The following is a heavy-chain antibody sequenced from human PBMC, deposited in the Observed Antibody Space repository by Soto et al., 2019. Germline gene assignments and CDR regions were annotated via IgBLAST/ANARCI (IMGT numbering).Heavy chain of an antibody. Sequence: EVQLVESGGGLVKPGGSLRLSCAASGFTFSSYTMNWVRQAPGRGLEWVSSIGTSSSYIYYADSVKGRFTISRDNAKNSLFLQMNSLRADDTAVYYCARDSVRDYLYFYYGMDVWGHGTTVTVSS. J-gene: IGHJ6*02. CDR2: IGTSSSYI. CDR3: ARDSVRDYLYFYYGMDV. D-gene: IGHD4-17*01. V-gene: IGHV3-21*01. CDR1: GFTFSSYT.